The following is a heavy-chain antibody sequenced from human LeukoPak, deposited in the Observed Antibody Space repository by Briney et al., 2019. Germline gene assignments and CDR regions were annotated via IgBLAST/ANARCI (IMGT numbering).Heavy chain of an antibody. CDR2: INHSGST. V-gene: IGHV4-34*01. Sequence: PSETLSLTCAVYGGSFSGYYWSWIRQPPGKGLEWIGEINHSGSTNYNPSLKSRVTISVDTSKNQFSLKLSSVTAADTAVYYCARGRINLLLYWGQGTLVTVSS. CDR3: ARGRINLLLY. D-gene: IGHD2-21*01. J-gene: IGHJ4*02. CDR1: GGSFSGYY.